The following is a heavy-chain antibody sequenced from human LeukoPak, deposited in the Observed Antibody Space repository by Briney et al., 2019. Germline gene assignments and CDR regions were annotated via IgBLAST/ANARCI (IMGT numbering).Heavy chain of an antibody. Sequence: GGSLRLSCAASGFTFSSYAMSWARQAPGKGLEWVSAISGSGGSTYYADSVKGRFTISRDNAKNSLYLQMNSLRAEDTAVYYCAELGITMIGGVWGKGTTVTISS. CDR1: GFTFSSYA. D-gene: IGHD3-10*02. J-gene: IGHJ6*04. V-gene: IGHV3-23*01. CDR2: ISGSGGST. CDR3: AELGITMIGGV.